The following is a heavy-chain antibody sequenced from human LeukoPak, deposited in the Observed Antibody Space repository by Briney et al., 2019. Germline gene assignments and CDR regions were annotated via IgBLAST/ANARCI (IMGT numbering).Heavy chain of an antibody. CDR1: GRSISSSSYY. CDR3: ARESNDYVWGSYSYYYMDV. J-gene: IGHJ6*03. D-gene: IGHD3-16*01. CDR2: IYHSGST. V-gene: IGHV4-39*07. Sequence: PSETLSLTCTVSGRSISSSSYYWGWIRQPPGTGLEWIGSIYHSGSTYYNPSLKSRVTISVDTSKNQFSLKLSSVTAADTAVYYCARESNDYVWGSYSYYYMDVWGKGTTVTVSS.